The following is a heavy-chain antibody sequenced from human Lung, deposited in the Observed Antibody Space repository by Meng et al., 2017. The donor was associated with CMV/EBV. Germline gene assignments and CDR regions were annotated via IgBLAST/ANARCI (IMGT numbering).Heavy chain of an antibody. J-gene: IGHJ4*02. D-gene: IGHD2-2*01. V-gene: IGHV3-30*04. CDR3: ARVGYCKTVSCYSGFDY. CDR2: ISYDGSNK. Sequence: FGFGSYAIHWVRQAPGKGLEWVTAISYDGSNKYHADSVKGRFTASRDNSENTIYLQMNSLRPDDTAVYYCARVGYCKTVSCYSGFDYWGQGTLVTVSS. CDR1: FGFGSYA.